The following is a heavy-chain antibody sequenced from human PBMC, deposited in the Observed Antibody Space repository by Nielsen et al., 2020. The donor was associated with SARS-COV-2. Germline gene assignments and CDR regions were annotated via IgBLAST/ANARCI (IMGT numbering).Heavy chain of an antibody. J-gene: IGHJ4*02. CDR1: GYTFTTYY. CDR3: ATDSPIGVVIYALAH. D-gene: IGHD3-3*01. V-gene: IGHV1-46*03. CDR2: INPSRGSA. Sequence: ASVKVSCKASGYTFTTYYFHWVRQAPGQGLEWMGIINPSRGSASYVQKFQGRVTMTEDSSIDTAYLDLSGLTSDDTAIYYCATDSPIGVVIYALAHWGQGTPVTVSS.